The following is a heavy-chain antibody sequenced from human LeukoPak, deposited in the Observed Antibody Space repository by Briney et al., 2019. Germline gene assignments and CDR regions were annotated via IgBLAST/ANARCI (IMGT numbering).Heavy chain of an antibody. Sequence: ASVWASCKASGYTFTGYYMHWVRQAPGQGLEWMGWINPNNGNTNYAQKFQGRVTMTRDTSISTAYMELSRLKSDDTAVYYCARDVDSSSYDWGQGTLVTVSS. V-gene: IGHV1-2*02. CDR3: ARDVDSSSYD. CDR1: GYTFTGYY. CDR2: INPNNGNT. D-gene: IGHD6-6*01. J-gene: IGHJ4*02.